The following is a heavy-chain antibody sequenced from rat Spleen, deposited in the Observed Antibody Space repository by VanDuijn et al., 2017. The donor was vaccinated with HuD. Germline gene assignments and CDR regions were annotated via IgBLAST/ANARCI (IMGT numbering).Heavy chain of an antibody. J-gene: IGHJ2*01. CDR3: ARQHYSAPFDY. V-gene: IGHV5-31*01. D-gene: IGHD1-1*01. CDR2: ISPSGGRT. CDR1: GFTFNNCW. Sequence: EVQLVESGGGLVQPGRSLKLSCVASGFTFNNCWMDWVRQAPTKGLEWVASISPSGGRTFYPDSVKGRFTISRDVAKSTLYLQMDSLRSEDTATYHCARQHYSAPFDYWGQGVMVTVSS.